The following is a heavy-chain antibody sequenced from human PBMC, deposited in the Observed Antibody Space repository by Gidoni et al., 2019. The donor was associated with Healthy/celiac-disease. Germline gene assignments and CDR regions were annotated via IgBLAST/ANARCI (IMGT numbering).Heavy chain of an antibody. CDR3: AKGRYDYIWGSYRAPPFDY. D-gene: IGHD3-16*02. CDR1: GFTFSSYA. V-gene: IGHV3-23*01. Sequence: EVQLLESGGGLVQPGGSLRLSCAASGFTFSSYAMSWVRQAPGKGLEWVSVISGSGGSTYYADSVKGRFTISRDNSKNTLYLQMNSLRAEDTAVYYCAKGRYDYIWGSYRAPPFDYWGQGTLVTVSS. CDR2: ISGSGGST. J-gene: IGHJ4*02.